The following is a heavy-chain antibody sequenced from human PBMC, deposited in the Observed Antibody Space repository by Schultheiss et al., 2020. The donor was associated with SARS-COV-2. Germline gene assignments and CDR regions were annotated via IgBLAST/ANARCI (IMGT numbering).Heavy chain of an antibody. CDR2: IYYSGST. CDR1: GGSVSSGSYY. V-gene: IGHV4-61*01. D-gene: IGHD3-10*01. J-gene: IGHJ4*02. Sequence: SETLSLTCIVSGGSVSSGSYYWSWLRQPPGKGLEWIGNIYYSGSTNYNPSLKRRVTISVDTSKNQFSLKLSSVTAADTAVYYCARGLPYYGSGSYDYWGQGTLVTVSS. CDR3: ARGLPYYGSGSYDY.